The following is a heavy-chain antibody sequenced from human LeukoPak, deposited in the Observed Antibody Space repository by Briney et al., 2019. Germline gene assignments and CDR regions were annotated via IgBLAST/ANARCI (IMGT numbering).Heavy chain of an antibody. CDR1: GFTFDNYA. J-gene: IGHJ6*02. V-gene: IGHV3-9*01. CDR3: AKDTGGSGSFSHFYYYGMDV. Sequence: GGSLRLSCAASGFTFDNYAMHWVRQAPGKGLEWVSGITWNSGSMGYADSVKGRFIISRDNAKNSLYLQMNSLRAEDTALYYCAKDTGGSGSFSHFYYYGMDVWGQGTTVTVSS. D-gene: IGHD3-10*01. CDR2: ITWNSGSM.